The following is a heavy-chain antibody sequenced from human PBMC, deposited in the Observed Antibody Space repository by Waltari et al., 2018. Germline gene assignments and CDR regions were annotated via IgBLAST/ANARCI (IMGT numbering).Heavy chain of an antibody. D-gene: IGHD1-1*01. CDR3: AKDMSPYTSSQDFDS. J-gene: IGHJ4*02. Sequence: EVQVVESGGGLVQPGRSLRLSCAGSGFTFDDFAMHWVRQAPGKGLEVGSGISYNSGSIYYADSVRGRFTVSRDNAKNSLYLQMNSLTVDDTALYYCAKDMSPYTSSQDFDSWGQGTLVIVSS. CDR2: ISYNSGSI. CDR1: GFTFDDFA. V-gene: IGHV3-9*01.